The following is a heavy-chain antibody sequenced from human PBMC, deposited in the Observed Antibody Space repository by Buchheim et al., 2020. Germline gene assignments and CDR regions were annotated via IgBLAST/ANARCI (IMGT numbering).Heavy chain of an antibody. CDR1: GFTFSSYS. D-gene: IGHD3-22*01. CDR2: ISSSSSNK. J-gene: IGHJ4*01. V-gene: IGHV3-48*04. CDR3: ARETGHYYDSSGIELDY. Sequence: EVQLVESGGGLVQPGGSLRLSCAASGFTFSSYSMNWVRQAPGKGLEWVSYISSSSSNKYYADSVKGRFTFCNNTDKKLHLQQMNSLRAEDTAVYYCARETGHYYDSSGIELDYWGQGTL.